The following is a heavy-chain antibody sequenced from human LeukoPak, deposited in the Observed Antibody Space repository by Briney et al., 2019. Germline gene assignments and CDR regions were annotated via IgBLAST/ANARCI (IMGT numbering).Heavy chain of an antibody. CDR2: ISAYNGKT. CDR1: GYTFTSYG. CDR3: ARGYTATGNWYFDR. V-gene: IGHV1-18*01. D-gene: IGHD4-17*01. Sequence: ASVKVSCKASGYTFTSYGISWVRQAPGQGLEWLGLISAYNGKTNNATNLQGGVTMTTDTSTRTGYPERRSLRSDDTALYYCARGYTATGNWYFDRWGRGTLVSVSS. J-gene: IGHJ2*01.